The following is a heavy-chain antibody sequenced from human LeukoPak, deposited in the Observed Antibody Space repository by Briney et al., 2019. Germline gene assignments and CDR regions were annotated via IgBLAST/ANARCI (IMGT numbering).Heavy chain of an antibody. CDR1: GFTFSSYW. Sequence: SGGSLRLSCAASGFTFSSYWMHWVRQAPGKGLMWVSRINSGGSSITYADSVKGRFTISRDNAKNTLYLQMNSLRVEDTAVYYCAREGRVSGYDFDCWGQGTLVTVPS. CDR3: AREGRVSGYDFDC. D-gene: IGHD5-12*01. V-gene: IGHV3-74*03. J-gene: IGHJ4*02. CDR2: INSGGSSI.